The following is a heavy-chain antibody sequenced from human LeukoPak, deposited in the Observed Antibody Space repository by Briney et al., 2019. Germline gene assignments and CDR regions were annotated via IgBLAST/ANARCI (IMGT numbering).Heavy chain of an antibody. J-gene: IGHJ3*02. CDR1: GVTLSSYG. CDR3: ANVYGGNGNDAFDI. Sequence: GGSLRLSCAASGVTLSSYGMHWVRQAPGRGLEWVALILYDGSNKYYADSVKGRFTISRDNSKNTLYLQMNSLRAEDTAVYYCANVYGGNGNDAFDIWGQGTMVTVSS. CDR2: ILYDGSNK. D-gene: IGHD4-23*01. V-gene: IGHV3-30*18.